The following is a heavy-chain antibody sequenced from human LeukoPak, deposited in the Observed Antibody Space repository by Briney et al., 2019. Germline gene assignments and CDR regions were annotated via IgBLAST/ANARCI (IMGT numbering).Heavy chain of an antibody. CDR2: IKQDGSEK. J-gene: IGHJ4*02. Sequence: GGSLRLSCAASGFTFSSYWMSWVRQAPGKGLEWVANIKQDGSEKYYVDSVKGRFTISRDNAENSLYLQMNSLRAEDTAVYYCARDSAGYSYGYEDYWGQGTLVTVSS. V-gene: IGHV3-7*01. D-gene: IGHD5-18*01. CDR3: ARDSAGYSYGYEDY. CDR1: GFTFSSYW.